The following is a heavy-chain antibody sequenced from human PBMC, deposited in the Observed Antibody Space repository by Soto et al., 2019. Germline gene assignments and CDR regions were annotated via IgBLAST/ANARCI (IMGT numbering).Heavy chain of an antibody. D-gene: IGHD6-13*01. V-gene: IGHV4-4*02. CDR1: GGSISSSNW. CDR2: LYHSGST. CDR3: ARVVRWGIAAAGDAFDI. Sequence: QVQLQESGPGLVKPSGTLSLTCAVSGGSISSSNWWSWVRQPPGKGLEWIGELYHSGSTNYNPSLKSRVTISVDKSKNQFSLKLSSVTAADTAVYYCARVVRWGIAAAGDAFDIWGQGTMVTVSS. J-gene: IGHJ3*02.